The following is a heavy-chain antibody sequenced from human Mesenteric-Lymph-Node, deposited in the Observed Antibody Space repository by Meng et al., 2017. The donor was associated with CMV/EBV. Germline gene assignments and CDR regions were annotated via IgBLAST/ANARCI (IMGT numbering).Heavy chain of an antibody. CDR2: IYPGDSDT. CDR3: ARRIAAAGQFDY. Sequence: WKGSGEGFTSYWIGWVRQMPGKGLEWMGIIYPGDSDTRYSPSFQGQVTISADKSISTAYLQWSSLKASDTAMYYCARRIAAAGQFDYWGQGTLVTVSS. V-gene: IGHV5-51*01. CDR1: GEGFTSYW. J-gene: IGHJ4*02. D-gene: IGHD6-13*01.